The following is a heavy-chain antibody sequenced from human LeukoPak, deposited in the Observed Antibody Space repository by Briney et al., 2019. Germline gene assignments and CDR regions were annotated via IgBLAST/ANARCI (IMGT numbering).Heavy chain of an antibody. V-gene: IGHV3-33*01. CDR3: ARAGDAFDI. CDR1: GFTFSSFG. CDR2: IWYDGSDK. J-gene: IGHJ3*02. Sequence: PVRSLRLSCAASGFTFSSFGMHWVRQSPGKGLEWVAVIWYDGSDKYYADSVKGRFTISRDNSKNTLYLQMNSLRAEDTAVYYCARAGDAFDIWGQGTMVTVSS.